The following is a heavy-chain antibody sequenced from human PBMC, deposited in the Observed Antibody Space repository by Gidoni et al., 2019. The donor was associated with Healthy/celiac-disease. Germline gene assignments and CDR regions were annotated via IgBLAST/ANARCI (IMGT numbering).Heavy chain of an antibody. CDR3: ARGNQYYDFWSGYPYYFDY. CDR2: INHSGST. Sequence: QVQLQQWGAGLLKPPETLSLTCAVYGGSFRGYYWSWIRQPPGKGLEWIGEINHSGSTNYNPALKSRVTISVDTSKNQFSLKLSSVTAADTAVYYCARGNQYYDFWSGYPYYFDYWGQGTLVTVSS. CDR1: GGSFRGYY. J-gene: IGHJ4*02. D-gene: IGHD3-3*01. V-gene: IGHV4-34*01.